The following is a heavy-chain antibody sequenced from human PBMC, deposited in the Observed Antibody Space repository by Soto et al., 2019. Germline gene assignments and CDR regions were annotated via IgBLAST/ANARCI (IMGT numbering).Heavy chain of an antibody. CDR1: GGSVSSGSYY. Sequence: SETLSLTCTVSGGSVSSGSYYWSWIRQPPGKGLEWIGSIYYSGSTYYNPSLKSRVTISVDTSKNQFSLKLSSVTAADTAVYYCAGIKYYDFWSGYHNWFDPWGQGTLVTVSS. J-gene: IGHJ5*02. D-gene: IGHD3-3*01. CDR2: IYYSGST. CDR3: AGIKYYDFWSGYHNWFDP. V-gene: IGHV4-39*01.